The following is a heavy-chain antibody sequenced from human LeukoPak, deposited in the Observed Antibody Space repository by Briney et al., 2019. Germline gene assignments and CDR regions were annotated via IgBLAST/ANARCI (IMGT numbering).Heavy chain of an antibody. J-gene: IGHJ4*02. D-gene: IGHD3-9*01. V-gene: IGHV3-30*04. Sequence: GRSLRPSCAASGFTFSSYAMHWVRQAPGKGLEWVAVISYDGSNKYYADSVKGRFTISRDNSRNTLYLQMNSLRAEDTAVYYCARDLWESYDILTGYYSVPDYWGQGTLVTVSS. CDR3: ARDLWESYDILTGYYSVPDY. CDR1: GFTFSSYA. CDR2: ISYDGSNK.